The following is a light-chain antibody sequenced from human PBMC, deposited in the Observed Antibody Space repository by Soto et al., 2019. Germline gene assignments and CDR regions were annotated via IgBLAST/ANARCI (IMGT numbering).Light chain of an antibody. CDR1: QGIANF. Sequence: IQLTQSPSSLSASVGDRVTISCRASQGIANFLAWYQQKPGKAPKLLIYGASTLQSGVPSRFSGSGSGTDFTLTISSLQPEDFATYDCQQLNSFPIPCGPGTKVDI. V-gene: IGKV1-9*01. J-gene: IGKJ3*01. CDR3: QQLNSFPIP. CDR2: GAS.